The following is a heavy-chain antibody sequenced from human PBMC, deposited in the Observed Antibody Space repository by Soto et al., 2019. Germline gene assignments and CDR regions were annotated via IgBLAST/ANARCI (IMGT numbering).Heavy chain of an antibody. D-gene: IGHD2-2*01. CDR2: ILKTSDGATT. CDR1: GFIFRSAG. Sequence: EVQLVESGGGLVKPGGSHRLSCVASGFIFRSAGVTWVRQAPGRGLEWIGRILKTSDGATTDYAAPVKGRFSISRDDSKNTVYLEMNSLKNEESDIYYCSTTVHIIRYYDARDVWGPGTTVIVAS. V-gene: IGHV3-15*01. J-gene: IGHJ6*02. CDR3: STTVHIIRYYDARDV.